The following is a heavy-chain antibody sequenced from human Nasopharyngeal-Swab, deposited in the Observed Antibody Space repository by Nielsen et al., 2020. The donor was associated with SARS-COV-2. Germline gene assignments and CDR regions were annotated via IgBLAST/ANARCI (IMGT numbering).Heavy chain of an antibody. Sequence: GESLKISCAASGFTFSSYSMNWVRQAPGKWLEWVSYISSSSSTIYYADSVKGRFTISRDNAKNSLYLQMNSLRDEDTAVYYCARGGRWDDSTEWDYYYYGMDVWGQGTTVTVSS. J-gene: IGHJ6*02. D-gene: IGHD3-22*01. V-gene: IGHV3-48*02. CDR3: ARGGRWDDSTEWDYYYYGMDV. CDR2: ISSSSSTI. CDR1: GFTFSSYS.